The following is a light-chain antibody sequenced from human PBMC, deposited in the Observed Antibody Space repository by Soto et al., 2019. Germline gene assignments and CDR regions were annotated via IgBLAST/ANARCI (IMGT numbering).Light chain of an antibody. CDR1: SSNIGAGYD. V-gene: IGLV1-40*01. CDR2: GNS. J-gene: IGLJ1*01. CDR3: QSYENSLSGYV. Sequence: QAVVTQPPSVSGAPGQRVTISCTGSSSNIGAGYDVHWYQQLPGTAPKLLIYGNSNRPSGVPDRFSGSKSGTSASLAITGLQAEDEADYYCQSYENSLSGYVFGTGTKLTVL.